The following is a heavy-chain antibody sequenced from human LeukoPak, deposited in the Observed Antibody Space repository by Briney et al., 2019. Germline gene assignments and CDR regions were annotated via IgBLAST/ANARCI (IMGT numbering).Heavy chain of an antibody. Sequence: GGSLRLSCAASGFTFSSYGMHWVRQAPGKGLEWVSAISGSGGSTYYADSVKGRFTISRDNSKNTLYLQMNSLRAEDTAVYYCAKYPLWFGELGMDYFDYWGQGTLVTVSS. CDR3: AKYPLWFGELGMDYFDY. V-gene: IGHV3-23*01. D-gene: IGHD3-10*01. CDR2: ISGSGGST. CDR1: GFTFSSYG. J-gene: IGHJ4*02.